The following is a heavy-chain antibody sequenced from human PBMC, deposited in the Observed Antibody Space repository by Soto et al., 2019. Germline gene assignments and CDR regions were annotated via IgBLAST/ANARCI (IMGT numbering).Heavy chain of an antibody. CDR1: GGSISSYY. CDR3: ARGRGLWTRGYYYYYGMDV. CDR2: IYYSGST. J-gene: IGHJ6*02. D-gene: IGHD5-18*01. V-gene: IGHV4-59*01. Sequence: SETLSLTCTVSGGSISSYYWSWIRQPPGKGLEWIGYIYYSGSTNYNPSLKSRVTISVDTSKNQFSLNLSSVTAADTAAYYCARGRGLWTRGYYYYYGMDVWGQGTTVTVS.